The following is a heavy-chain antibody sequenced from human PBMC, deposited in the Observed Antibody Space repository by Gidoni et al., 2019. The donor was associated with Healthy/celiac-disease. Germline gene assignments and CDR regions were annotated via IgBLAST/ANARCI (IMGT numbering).Heavy chain of an antibody. CDR3: ARDYVSVVVVPATLGY. D-gene: IGHD2-2*01. V-gene: IGHV3-30-3*01. CDR1: GFTFSSYA. Sequence: QVQLVESGGGVVQPGRSLRLSCAAPGFTFSSYAMHWVRQAPGKGLEWVAVISYDGSNKYYADSVKGRFTISRDNSKNTLYLQMNSLRAEDTAVYYCARDYVSVVVVPATLGYWGQGTLVTVSS. J-gene: IGHJ4*02. CDR2: ISYDGSNK.